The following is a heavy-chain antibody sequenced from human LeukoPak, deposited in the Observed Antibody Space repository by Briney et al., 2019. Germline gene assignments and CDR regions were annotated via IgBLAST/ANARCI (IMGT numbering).Heavy chain of an antibody. V-gene: IGHV1-2*06. J-gene: IGHJ5*01. Sequence: ASVEVSCKASGYTFSDYYMYWLRQAPGEGLEWMGRINPKSGDTNYAQNFQGRVTMTRDTSTNTAYMELSRLRSDDTAVYFCARGYCSGGSCYLVENWFDFWGQGTLATVSS. D-gene: IGHD2-15*01. CDR1: GYTFSDYY. CDR2: INPKSGDT. CDR3: ARGYCSGGSCYLVENWFDF.